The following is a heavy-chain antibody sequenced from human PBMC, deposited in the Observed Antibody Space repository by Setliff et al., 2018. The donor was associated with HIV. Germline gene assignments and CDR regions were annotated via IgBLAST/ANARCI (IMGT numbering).Heavy chain of an antibody. CDR2: LSYSGKT. CDR3: ARAGDYYDSRNYLTRGPTAFDI. CDR1: SGSINSYY. Sequence: SETLSLTCTVSSGSINSYYWSWVRQAPGKGLEWIGYLSYSGKTDYNSSLKNRVTMSVDTSNHQFSLKMTSETAADTAVYYCARAGDYYDSRNYLTRGPTAFDIWGQGTMVTVTS. J-gene: IGHJ3*02. V-gene: IGHV4-59*01. D-gene: IGHD3-22*01.